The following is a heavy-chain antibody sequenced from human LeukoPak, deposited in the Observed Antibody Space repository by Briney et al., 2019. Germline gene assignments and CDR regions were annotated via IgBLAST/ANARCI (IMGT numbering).Heavy chain of an antibody. D-gene: IGHD1-26*01. CDR1: GGSISSYY. J-gene: IGHJ4*02. CDR3: ARGYGGSYYGDDY. CDR2: IYYSGST. Sequence: SETLSLTCTVSGGSISSYYWSWIRQPPGKGLEWIGYIYYSGSTNYNPSLKSRVAISVDTSKNQFSLKLSSVTAADTAVYYCARGYGGSYYGDDYWGQGTLVTVSS. V-gene: IGHV4-59*01.